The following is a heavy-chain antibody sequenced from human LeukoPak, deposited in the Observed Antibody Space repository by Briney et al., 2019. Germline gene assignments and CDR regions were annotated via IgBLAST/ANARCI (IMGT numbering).Heavy chain of an antibody. CDR3: AKDIPYYYDSSGPH. Sequence: GGSLRLSCTASGFTFSSYAMSWARQAPGKGLEWVSAISGSGGSTYYADSVKGRFTISRDNSKNTLYLQMNSLRAEDTAVYYCAKDIPYYYDSSGPHWGQGTLVTVSS. D-gene: IGHD3-22*01. J-gene: IGHJ4*02. CDR2: ISGSGGST. V-gene: IGHV3-23*01. CDR1: GFTFSSYA.